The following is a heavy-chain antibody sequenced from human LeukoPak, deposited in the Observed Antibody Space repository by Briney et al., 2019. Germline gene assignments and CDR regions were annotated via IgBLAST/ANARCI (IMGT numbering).Heavy chain of an antibody. CDR1: GFTFSSYS. V-gene: IGHV3-21*01. CDR3: ARASPQCSGGSCYPTYYYYMDV. CDR2: ISSSSSYI. Sequence: GGSLRLSCAASGFTFSSYSMNWVRQAPGKGLEWVSSISSSSSYIYYADSVKGRFTISRDNAKNSLYLQMNSLRAEDTAVSYCARASPQCSGGSCYPTYYYYMDVWGKGTTVTVSS. J-gene: IGHJ6*03. D-gene: IGHD2-15*01.